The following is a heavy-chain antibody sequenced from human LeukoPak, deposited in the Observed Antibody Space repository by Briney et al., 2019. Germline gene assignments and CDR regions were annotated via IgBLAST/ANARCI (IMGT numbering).Heavy chain of an antibody. CDR2: IKSKSDGGTT. CDR1: GFIYSNAW. CDR3: TTTWIRRPRFDP. Sequence: GGSLRLSCATSGFIYSNAWVSWVRQAPGKGLEWVGGIKSKSDGGTTDYAAPVKGRFTISRDDSKDTLYLQMNSLKTEDTAVYYCTTTWIRRPRFDPWGQGTLVTVSS. J-gene: IGHJ5*02. V-gene: IGHV3-15*01. D-gene: IGHD5-12*01.